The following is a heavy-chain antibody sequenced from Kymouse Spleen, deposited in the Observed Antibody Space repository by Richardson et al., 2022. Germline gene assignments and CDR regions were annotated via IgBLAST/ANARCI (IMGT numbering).Heavy chain of an antibody. V-gene: IGHV4-31*03. CDR1: GGSISSGGYY. D-gene: IGHD5-18,IGHD5-18*01. CDR2: IYYSGST. CDR3: ARDRGYSYGYDYYYYYGMDV. Sequence: QVQLQESGPGLVKPSQTLSLTCTVSGGSISSGGYYWSWIRQHPGKGLEWIGYIYYSGSTYYNPSLKSRVTISVDTSKNQFSLKLSSVTAADTAVYYCARDRGYSYGYDYYYYYGMDVWGQGTTVTVSS. J-gene: IGHJ6*02.